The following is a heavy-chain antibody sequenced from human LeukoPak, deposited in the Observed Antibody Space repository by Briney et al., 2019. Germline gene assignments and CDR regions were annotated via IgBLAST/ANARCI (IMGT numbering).Heavy chain of an antibody. V-gene: IGHV3-23*01. J-gene: IGHJ3*02. CDR1: GFTFSNYA. CDR2: ISGRGVTT. Sequence: GGSLRLSCAASGFTFSNYAVIWVRQAPGKGLEWVSGISGRGVTTYFADSVEGRFTISRDNSKNTLYLQMNSLRAEDTAVYYCAKGGMTTVTTDAFDIWGQGTMVTVSS. D-gene: IGHD4-17*01. CDR3: AKGGMTTVTTDAFDI.